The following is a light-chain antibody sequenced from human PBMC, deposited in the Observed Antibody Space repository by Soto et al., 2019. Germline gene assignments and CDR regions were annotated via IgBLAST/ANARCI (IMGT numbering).Light chain of an antibody. J-gene: IGKJ1*01. CDR1: QGNRND. Sequence: MTPSPATLSASVGDRATITCRASQGNRNDLGWYQQKPGKAPKHLSSAAPSLQSGVPSRVSGRGSGTDFTLTISSLQPDDFATYYCQHYNSYSEAFGQWTKVDI. CDR3: QHYNSYSEA. V-gene: IGKV1-6*01. CDR2: AAP.